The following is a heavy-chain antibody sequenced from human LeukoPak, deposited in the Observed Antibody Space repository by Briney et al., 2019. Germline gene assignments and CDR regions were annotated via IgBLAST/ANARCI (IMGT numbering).Heavy chain of an antibody. J-gene: IGHJ4*02. D-gene: IGHD2-15*01. CDR1: GFTFYTYS. Sequence: GGSLRLSCAASGFTFYTYSMNWVRQAPGKGLEWVSSISSSSNYIYYADSVKGRFTISRNNAKNSLYLQMNSLRDEDTAVYYCARGCSPGTCSPFDYWGQGTLVTVSS. V-gene: IGHV3-21*01. CDR2: ISSSSNYI. CDR3: ARGCSPGTCSPFDY.